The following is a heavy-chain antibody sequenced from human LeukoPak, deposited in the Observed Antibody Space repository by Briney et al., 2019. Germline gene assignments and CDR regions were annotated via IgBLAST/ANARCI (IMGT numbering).Heavy chain of an antibody. V-gene: IGHV3-23*01. Sequence: GGSLRLSFAASGFTFSSYGMGWVRQAPGKGLEWVSSISAGGTTYYADSVKGRFSISRDNSKNTVYLQVNSLRAEDTAVYYCAKDSGSGWSYFDYWGQGTLVTVSS. CDR3: AKDSGSGWSYFDY. CDR1: GFTFSSYG. CDR2: ISAGGTT. D-gene: IGHD6-25*01. J-gene: IGHJ4*02.